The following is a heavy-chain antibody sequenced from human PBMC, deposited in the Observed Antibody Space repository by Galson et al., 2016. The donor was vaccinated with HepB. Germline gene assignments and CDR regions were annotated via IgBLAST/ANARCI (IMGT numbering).Heavy chain of an antibody. CDR1: GFSLSSYW. V-gene: IGHV3-7*01. CDR2: IKQDGSEK. CDR3: ARGGRILWGGMDV. D-gene: IGHD2/OR15-2a*01. J-gene: IGHJ6*02. Sequence: SLRLSCAASGFSLSSYWMSWVRQAPGRGLEWVANIKQDGSEKYYVDSVKGRFTISRDDAKNSVYLQMNSLRAEDTALYYCARGGRILWGGMDVWGQGTAVTVSS.